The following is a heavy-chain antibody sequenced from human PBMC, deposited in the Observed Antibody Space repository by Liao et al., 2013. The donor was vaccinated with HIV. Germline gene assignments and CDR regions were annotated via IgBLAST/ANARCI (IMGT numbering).Heavy chain of an antibody. CDR1: GGSISSGSYY. CDR2: MHQSGTT. CDR3: AREYSNRPSHWYFDL. Sequence: QVQLQESGPGLVKPSQTLSLTCTVSGGSISSGSYYWSWIRQPAGKGLEWIGNMHQSGTTYYNPSLKSRVTISLDTSKNQFSLKLKSVTAADTAVYYCAREYSNRPSHWYFDLWAVAPWSLSPQ. V-gene: IGHV4-61*02. J-gene: IGHJ2*01. D-gene: IGHD5-18*01.